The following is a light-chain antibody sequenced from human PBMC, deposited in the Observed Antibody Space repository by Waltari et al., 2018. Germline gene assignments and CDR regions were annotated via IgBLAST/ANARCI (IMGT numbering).Light chain of an antibody. J-gene: IGKJ1*01. CDR3: QQSKTFPWT. CDR2: FAS. V-gene: IGKV1-12*01. CDR1: QHISNL. Sequence: DIQMTQSPSFVSASVGDRVTITCRACQHISNLLAWYQHKPGESPKVLVYFASDLQSGVPSRFSGSGSGTDFTLTISNLQPEDVATYSCQQSKTFPWTFGQGTKVEIK.